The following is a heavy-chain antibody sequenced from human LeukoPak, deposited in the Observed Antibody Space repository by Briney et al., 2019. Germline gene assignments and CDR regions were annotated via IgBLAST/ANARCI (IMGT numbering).Heavy chain of an antibody. CDR3: ARAYYDILTGPVPQGY. D-gene: IGHD3-9*01. CDR1: GYTFTSYY. V-gene: IGHV1-46*01. CDR2: INPSGGST. Sequence: ASVKVSCKASGYTFTSYYMHWVRQAPGQGLEWMGIINPSGGSTSYAQKFQGRVTMTRDTSTSTVYMELSSLRSEDTAVYYCARAYYDILTGPVPQGYWGQGTLVTVSS. J-gene: IGHJ4*02.